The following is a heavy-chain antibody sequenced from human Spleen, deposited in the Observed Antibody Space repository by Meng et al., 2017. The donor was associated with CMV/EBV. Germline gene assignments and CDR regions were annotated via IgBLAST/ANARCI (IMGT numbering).Heavy chain of an antibody. D-gene: IGHD3-3*01. J-gene: IGHJ6*02. CDR1: GFTFSDYY. CDR3: ARCYDFWSGPGWIYYYYGMDV. CDR2: ISSSGSTI. V-gene: IGHV3-11*04. Sequence: GGSLRLSCAASGFTFSDYYMSWIRQAPGKGLEWVSYISSSGSTIYYADSLKGRFTISRDNAKKSLYLQMNSLRAEDTAVYYCARCYDFWSGPGWIYYYYGMDVWGQGTTVTVSS.